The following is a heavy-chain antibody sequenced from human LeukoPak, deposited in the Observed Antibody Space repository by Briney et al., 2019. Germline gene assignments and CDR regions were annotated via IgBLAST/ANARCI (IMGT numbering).Heavy chain of an antibody. CDR2: ISGSGDVT. V-gene: IGHV3-23*01. CDR3: AKDSSSGSYNYLLHSDS. Sequence: GGSLRLSCAASGFTFSTYAMSWVRQAPGKRLEWVSAISGSGDVTYFADSVKGRFTISRDNSKKTLYVQMNSLRAEDTAVYYCAKDSSSGSYNYLLHSDSWGQGTLVTVSS. CDR1: GFTFSTYA. D-gene: IGHD1-26*01. J-gene: IGHJ4*02.